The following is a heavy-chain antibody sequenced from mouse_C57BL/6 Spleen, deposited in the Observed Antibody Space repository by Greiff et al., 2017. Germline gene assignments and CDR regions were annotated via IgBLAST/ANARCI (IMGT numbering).Heavy chain of an antibody. Sequence: VQLKQSGPELVKPGASVKIPCKASGYTFTDYNMDWVKQSHGKSLAWIGDINPNNGGTIYNQKFKGKATLTVDTSYSTAYMELRSLTSEDTAVYYCAREGYGYDGGSYFDYWGQGTTLTVSS. CDR1: GYTFTDYN. CDR3: AREGYGYDGGSYFDY. D-gene: IGHD2-2*01. CDR2: INPNNGGT. J-gene: IGHJ2*01. V-gene: IGHV1-18*01.